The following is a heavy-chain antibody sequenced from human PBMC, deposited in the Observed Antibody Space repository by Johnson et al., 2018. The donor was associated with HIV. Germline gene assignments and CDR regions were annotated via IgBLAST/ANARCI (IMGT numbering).Heavy chain of an antibody. J-gene: IGHJ3*02. CDR3: ARQSEDSSGFHI. CDR2: IKQDGSEK. CDR1: GFTFTNFW. D-gene: IGHD3-22*01. Sequence: VQLVESGGGLVQPGGSLRLSCAASGFTFTNFWMSWVRQAPGKGLEWVADIKQDGSEKYYLDPVKGRFTISRDNSKNTLYLQMNSLRAEDTAVYYCARQSEDSSGFHIWGQGTMVTVSS. V-gene: IGHV3-7*02.